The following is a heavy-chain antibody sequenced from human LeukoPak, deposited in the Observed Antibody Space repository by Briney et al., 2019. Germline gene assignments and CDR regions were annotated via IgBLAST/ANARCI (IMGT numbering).Heavy chain of an antibody. CDR2: IYGGGNI. V-gene: IGHV3-53*01. Sequence: GGSLRLSCAASGFTVSSNYMNWVRQAPGKGLEWVSVIYGGGNIYYADSVKGRFTISRDNSKNTLYLQMNGLRAEDTAVYYCARGAGYNYPYYFDYWGQGTLVTVSS. J-gene: IGHJ4*02. CDR1: GFTVSSNY. CDR3: ARGAGYNYPYYFDY. D-gene: IGHD5-24*01.